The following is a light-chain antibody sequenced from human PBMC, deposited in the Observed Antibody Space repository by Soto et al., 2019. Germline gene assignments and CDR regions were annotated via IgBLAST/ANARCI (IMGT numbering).Light chain of an antibody. CDR2: DAS. CDR1: PLVRNI. J-gene: IGKJ4*01. Sequence: EIVLPKSPGTVSLSPGESSPLSRRVRPLVRNIFLAWYKQNPVQATRLLMYDASTRATVIPARFSGSGSGTEFTQTISSLQSEEFAVYYCKQYDTWPLTVGRGSKVGI. CDR3: KQYDTWPLT. V-gene: IGKV3-15*01.